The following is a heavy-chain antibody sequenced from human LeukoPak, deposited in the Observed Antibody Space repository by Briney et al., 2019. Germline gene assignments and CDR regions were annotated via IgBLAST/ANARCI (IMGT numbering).Heavy chain of an antibody. Sequence: SETLSLTCTVPGGSISSSSYYWGWIRQPPGKGLEWIGSIYYSGSTYYNPSLKSRVTMSLDTSKNQFSLNLGSVTAADTAVYYCARHSFGHDSSPDYWGQGTLVTVSS. V-gene: IGHV4-39*01. J-gene: IGHJ4*02. D-gene: IGHD3-22*01. CDR1: GGSISSSSYY. CDR3: ARHSFGHDSSPDY. CDR2: IYYSGST.